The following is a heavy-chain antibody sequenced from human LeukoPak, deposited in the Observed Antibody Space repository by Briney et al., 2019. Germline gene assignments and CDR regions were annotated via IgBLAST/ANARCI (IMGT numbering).Heavy chain of an antibody. CDR3: TTEGSGSSDY. J-gene: IGHJ4*02. V-gene: IGHV3-74*01. CDR1: GFTFSSYW. CDR2: INSDGSST. Sequence: GGSLRLSCAASGFTFSSYWMHWVRQAPGKGLVWVSRINSDGSSTSYADSVKGRYTISRDNAKNTLYLQMNSLRAEDTAVYYCTTEGSGSSDYWGQGTLVTVSS. D-gene: IGHD3-10*01.